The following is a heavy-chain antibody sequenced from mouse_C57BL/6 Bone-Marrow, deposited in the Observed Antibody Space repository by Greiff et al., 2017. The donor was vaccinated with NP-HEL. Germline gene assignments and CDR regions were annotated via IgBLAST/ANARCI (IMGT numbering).Heavy chain of an antibody. CDR1: GFNIKNTY. V-gene: IGHV14-3*01. CDR3: ARIYYDYAAWFAY. CDR2: IDPANGNT. Sequence: EVQRVESVAELVRPGASVKLSCTASGFNIKNTYMHWVKQRPEQGLEWIGRIDPANGNTKYAPKFQGKATITADTSSNTAYLQLSSLTSEDTAIYYCARIYYDYAAWFAYWGQGTLVTVSA. J-gene: IGHJ3*01. D-gene: IGHD2-4*01.